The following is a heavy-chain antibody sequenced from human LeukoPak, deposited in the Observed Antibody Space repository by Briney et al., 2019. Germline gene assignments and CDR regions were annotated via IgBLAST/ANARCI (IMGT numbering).Heavy chain of an antibody. CDR1: GGSISSNNW. J-gene: IGHJ2*01. D-gene: IGHD1-1*01. V-gene: IGHV4-4*02. CDR3: ATRPYGTYTPYWYFDL. CDR2: IYHSGST. Sequence: SGTLSLTCAVSGGSISSNNWWSWVRQPPGKGLEWIGEIYHSGSTNYNPSLKSRVTISVDKSKNQFSLKLSSVTAADTAVYYCATRPYGTYTPYWYFDLWGRGTLVTVSS.